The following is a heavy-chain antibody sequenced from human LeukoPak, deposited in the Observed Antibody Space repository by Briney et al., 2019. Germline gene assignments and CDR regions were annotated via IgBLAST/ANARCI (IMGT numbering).Heavy chain of an antibody. CDR2: ISPYNGET. J-gene: IGHJ4*02. CDR3: VRDNLPVGSPDNYFDS. D-gene: IGHD1-26*01. CDR1: GYIFPSYG. Sequence: ASVKVSCKGSGYIFPSYGLAWVRQAPGQGLEWMGWISPYNGETKYAQNFQDRLTLTTDTSTSTAYMELRSLRSDDTAVYYCVRDNLPVGSPDNYFDSWGQGTLVTVCS. V-gene: IGHV1-18*01.